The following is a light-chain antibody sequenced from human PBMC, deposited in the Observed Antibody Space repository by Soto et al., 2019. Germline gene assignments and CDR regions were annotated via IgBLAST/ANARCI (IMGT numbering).Light chain of an antibody. V-gene: IGLV1-44*01. CDR1: TSNIGTNA. J-gene: IGLJ3*02. CDR2: TNN. Sequence: QSVLTQPPSASGTPGQRVTISCSGSTSNIGTNAVNWFHQVPGTAPKLLIHTNNQRPSGVPDQFSGSKSGTSASLAISGLQSEDEADYYCAAWDDSLNGWVYGGGTKLTVL. CDR3: AAWDDSLNGWV.